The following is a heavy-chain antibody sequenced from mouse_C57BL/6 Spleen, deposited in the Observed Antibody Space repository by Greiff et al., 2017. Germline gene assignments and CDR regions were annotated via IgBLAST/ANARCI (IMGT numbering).Heavy chain of an antibody. D-gene: IGHD4-1*01. V-gene: IGHV3-1*01. J-gene: IGHJ2*01. CDR1: GYSITSGYD. CDR2: ISYSGST. CDR3: SRAGSLGRDYFDY. Sequence: DVKLVESGPGMVKPSQSLSLTCTVTGYSITSGYDWHWIRHFPGNKLEWMGYISYSGSTNYNPSLKSRISITHDTSKNHFFLKLNSVTTEDTATYYCSRAGSLGRDYFDYWGQGTTLTVSS.